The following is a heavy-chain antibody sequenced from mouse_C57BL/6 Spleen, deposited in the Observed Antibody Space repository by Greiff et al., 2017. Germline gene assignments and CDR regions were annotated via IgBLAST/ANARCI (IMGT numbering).Heavy chain of an antibody. CDR2: IYPGDGDT. CDR1: GYAFSSSW. CDR3: APLGGLDAMDY. J-gene: IGHJ4*01. D-gene: IGHD2-4*01. V-gene: IGHV1-82*01. Sequence: VQRVESGPELVKPGASVKISCKASGYAFSSSWMNWVKQRPGKGLEWIGRIYPGDGDTNYNGKFKGKATLTADKSSSTAYMQLSSLTSADSAVYFCAPLGGLDAMDYWGQGTSVTVSS.